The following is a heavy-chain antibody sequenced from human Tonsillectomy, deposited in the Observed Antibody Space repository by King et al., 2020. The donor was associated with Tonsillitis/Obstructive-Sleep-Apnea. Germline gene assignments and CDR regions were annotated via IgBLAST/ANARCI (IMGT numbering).Heavy chain of an antibody. Sequence: QLVQSGGGVVQPGRSLRLSCAASGFTFSSYAMHWVRQAPGKGLEWVAVISYDGSNKYYADSVKGRFTISRDNSKNTLYLQMNSLRAEDTAVYYCARAPQDIVVVVAATQPADYWGQGTLVTVSS. CDR1: GFTFSSYA. CDR3: ARAPQDIVVVVAATQPADY. D-gene: IGHD2-15*01. CDR2: ISYDGSNK. J-gene: IGHJ4*02. V-gene: IGHV3-30*01.